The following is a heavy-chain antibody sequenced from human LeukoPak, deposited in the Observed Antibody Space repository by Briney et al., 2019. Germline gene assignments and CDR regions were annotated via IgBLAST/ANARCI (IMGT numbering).Heavy chain of an antibody. CDR3: AARGSQSSLDV. CDR2: INAGNGNT. J-gene: IGHJ6*04. V-gene: IGHV1-3*03. Sequence: ASVKVSCKASGYTFTSYAMHWVRQAPGQRLEWMGWINAGNGNTKYSEELQGRVTITRDTSARTAYMELSSLRAEDTAVYYCAARGSQSSLDVWGKGTTVTISS. CDR1: GYTFTSYA. D-gene: IGHD1-26*01.